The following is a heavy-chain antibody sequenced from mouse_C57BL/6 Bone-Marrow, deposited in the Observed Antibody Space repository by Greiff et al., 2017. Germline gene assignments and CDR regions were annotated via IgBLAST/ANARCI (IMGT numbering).Heavy chain of an antibody. CDR3: ARRVHLSRDFDV. D-gene: IGHD1-1*01. J-gene: IGHJ1*03. Sequence: EVQLVESGGDLVKPGGSLKLSCAASGFTFSSYGMSWVRQTPDKRLEWVATISSGGSYTYYPDSVKGRFTISRDNTKNTLYLQMSSLKSEDTAMYDGARRVHLSRDFDVWGTGTTVTVSS. V-gene: IGHV5-6*01. CDR1: GFTFSSYG. CDR2: ISSGGSYT.